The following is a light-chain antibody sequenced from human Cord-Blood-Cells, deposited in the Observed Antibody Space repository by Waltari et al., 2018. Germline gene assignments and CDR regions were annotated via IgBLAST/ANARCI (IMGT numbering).Light chain of an antibody. CDR1: QSVLYSSNNKNY. V-gene: IGKV4-1*01. CDR2: WAS. J-gene: IGKJ4*01. CDR3: QQYYSTPLT. Sequence: DIVMTRSPDSLAVSLGEGATINCKSSQSVLYSSNNKNYLAWYQQKPGQPPKLLIYWASTRESGVPDRFSGSGSGTDFTLTISSLQAEDVAVYYCQQYYSTPLTFGGGTKVEIK.